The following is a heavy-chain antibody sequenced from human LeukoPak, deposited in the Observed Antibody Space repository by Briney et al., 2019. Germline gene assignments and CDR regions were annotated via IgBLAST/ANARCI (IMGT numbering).Heavy chain of an antibody. CDR3: ARQSRCGGSCFYFED. D-gene: IGHD2-15*01. CDR2: ISSSSGPI. Sequence: GGSLRLSCAASGFPFSSYEMNWVRQAPGKGLEWVSYISSSSGPIDYADSVRGRFTISRGNAKNSLYLQMDSLRAEDTALYYCARQSRCGGSCFYFEDWGQGTLVAVSS. V-gene: IGHV3-48*03. CDR1: GFPFSSYE. J-gene: IGHJ4*02.